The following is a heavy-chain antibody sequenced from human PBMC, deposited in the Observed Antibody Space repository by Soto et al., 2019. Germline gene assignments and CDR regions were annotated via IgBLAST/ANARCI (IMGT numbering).Heavy chain of an antibody. V-gene: IGHV4-34*01. D-gene: IGHD6-6*01. Sequence: HSETLALTCSLYSGSLSGYYWSWIRQPPGKGLEWIGEISPSGTTNYSPSLKSRVSISVDTSKNQFSLNLTSLTAADTAVYYCARAPKVSGSAQTRPDFWGQGSLVTVSS. CDR1: SGSLSGYY. CDR3: ARAPKVSGSAQTRPDF. CDR2: ISPSGTT. J-gene: IGHJ4*02.